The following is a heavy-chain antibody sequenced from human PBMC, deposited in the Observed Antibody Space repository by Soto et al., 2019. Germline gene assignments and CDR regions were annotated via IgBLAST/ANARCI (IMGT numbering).Heavy chain of an antibody. CDR3: ARVGSIFAAGTPDY. CDR1: GFTFSDYY. D-gene: IGHD6-13*01. CDR2: ISGSGSTI. V-gene: IGHV3-11*01. J-gene: IGHJ4*02. Sequence: GGSLSLSCAASGFTFSDYYMSWFRQAPGKGLEWVSYISGSGSTIHDADSVKGRFTISRDNAKNSLYLQMNSLRAEDTAVYYCARVGSIFAAGTPDYWGQGTLVTVPS.